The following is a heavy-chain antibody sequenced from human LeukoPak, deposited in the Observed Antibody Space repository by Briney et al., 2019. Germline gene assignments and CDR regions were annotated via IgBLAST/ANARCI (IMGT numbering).Heavy chain of an antibody. V-gene: IGHV4-61*02. CDR2: IYTNGDT. J-gene: IGHJ6*03. D-gene: IGHD6-13*01. Sequence: SETLSLTCTVSGDSIRSGSYYWSWIRQPAGKGLEWIGRIYTNGDTKYNPSLKSRVTISVDTSKNQFSLKLSSATAEDTAVYYCASRHSKQQPYYYYMDIWGKGTTVTVSS. CDR1: GDSIRSGSYY. CDR3: ASRHSKQQPYYYYMDI.